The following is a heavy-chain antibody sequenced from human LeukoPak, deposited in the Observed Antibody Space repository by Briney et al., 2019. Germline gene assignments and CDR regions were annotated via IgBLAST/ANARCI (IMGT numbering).Heavy chain of an antibody. CDR3: ARRHDYGGNTFDY. Sequence: TSETLSLTCTVSGGSISSSSYYWGWIRQPPGKGLEWIGSIYYSGSTYYNPSLKSRVTISVDTSKNQFSLKLISVTAADTAVYYCARRHDYGGNTFDYWGQGTLVTVSS. CDR2: IYYSGST. J-gene: IGHJ4*02. D-gene: IGHD4-23*01. CDR1: GGSISSSSYY. V-gene: IGHV4-39*01.